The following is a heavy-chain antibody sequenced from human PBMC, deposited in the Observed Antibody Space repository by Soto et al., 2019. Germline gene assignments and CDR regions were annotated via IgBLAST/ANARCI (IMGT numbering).Heavy chain of an antibody. CDR2: IIPFIGTA. J-gene: IGHJ6*02. D-gene: IGHD4-4*01. CDR3: ARVVMTTVPASYYYCMYV. CDR1: GGTFSSYA. Sequence: QVQLVQSGAEVKKPGSSVTVSCKASGGTFSSYAISWVRQAPGQGLEWMGRIIPFIGTANYAQKFQGRVTITADESTSTAYMELTSLRSEYTAVYYCARVVMTTVPASYYYCMYVWGQGTTVTVSS. V-gene: IGHV1-69*18.